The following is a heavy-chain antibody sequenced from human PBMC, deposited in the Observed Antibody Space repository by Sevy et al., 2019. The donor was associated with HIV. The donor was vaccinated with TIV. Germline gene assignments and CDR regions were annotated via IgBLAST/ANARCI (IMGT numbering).Heavy chain of an antibody. CDR2: ISSSSSYI. CDR1: GFTFSSYS. V-gene: IGHV3-21*01. J-gene: IGHJ6*02. D-gene: IGHD2-2*01. Sequence: GGSLRLSCAASGFTFSSYSLNWVRQAPGKGLEWVSSISSSSSYIYYADSVKGRFTISRDNAKNSLYLQMNSLRAEDTAVYYCARAKYQLYYYYYYGMDVWGQGTTVTVSS. CDR3: ARAKYQLYYYYYYGMDV.